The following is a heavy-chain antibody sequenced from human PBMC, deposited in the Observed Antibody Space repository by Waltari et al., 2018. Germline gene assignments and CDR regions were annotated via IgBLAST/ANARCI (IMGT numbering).Heavy chain of an antibody. V-gene: IGHV3-48*03. J-gene: IGHJ5*02. CDR2: ISSSGSTI. CDR3: ARDKAAGGP. CDR1: GFIFSSYE. D-gene: IGHD6-13*01. Sequence: EVQLVESGGGLVQPGGSLRLSCVASGFIFSSYEMNWVRQAPGKGRGWVSYISSSGSTIYYADSVKGRFTISRDNARDSLYLQMNSLRVEDTALYYCARDKAAGGPWGQGTLVTVSS.